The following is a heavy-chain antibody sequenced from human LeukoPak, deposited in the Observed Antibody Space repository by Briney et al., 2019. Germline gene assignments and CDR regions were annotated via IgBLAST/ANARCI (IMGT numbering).Heavy chain of an antibody. D-gene: IGHD2-2*01. CDR1: GFTFSPYS. J-gene: IGHJ5*02. V-gene: IGHV3-21*01. CDR2: ISSSGTFI. Sequence: GGSLRLSCAASGFTFSPYSMNWVRQAPGKGLEWVSSISSSGTFIYYADSLQGRFTISRDSATNPLYLQTNNLRVEDTAIYYCAAKYYSSSPFDPWGQGTLVTVSS. CDR3: AAKYYSSSPFDP.